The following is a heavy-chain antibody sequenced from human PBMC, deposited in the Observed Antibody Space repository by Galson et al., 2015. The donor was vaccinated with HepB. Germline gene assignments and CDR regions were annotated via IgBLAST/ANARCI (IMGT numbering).Heavy chain of an antibody. CDR2: IKYDGSQK. D-gene: IGHD2-15*01. Sequence: ALRLSCAASGFTFSGYWMNWVRHTPGKGLEWGANIKYDGSQKHYLDSLKGRFTISRDNAKNSVNLQMNSLRAEDTAVYYCARDQVAYYYYGMDVWGQATTVTVSS. CDR1: GFTFSGYW. J-gene: IGHJ6*02. V-gene: IGHV3-7*01. CDR3: ARDQVAYYYYGMDV.